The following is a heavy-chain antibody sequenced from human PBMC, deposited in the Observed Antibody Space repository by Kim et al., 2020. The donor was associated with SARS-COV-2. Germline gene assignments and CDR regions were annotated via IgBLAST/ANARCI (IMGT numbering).Heavy chain of an antibody. Sequence: SETLSLTCTVSGGSISSYYWSWIRQPPGKGLEWIGYIYYSGSTNYNPSLKSRVTISVDTSKNHFSLKLSSVTAADTAVYYCAMTRGRNIAAAGTGWFDPWGQGTLVTVS. CDR3: AMTRGRNIAAAGTGWFDP. V-gene: IGHV4-59*01. CDR1: GGSISSYY. J-gene: IGHJ5*02. CDR2: IYYSGST. D-gene: IGHD6-13*01.